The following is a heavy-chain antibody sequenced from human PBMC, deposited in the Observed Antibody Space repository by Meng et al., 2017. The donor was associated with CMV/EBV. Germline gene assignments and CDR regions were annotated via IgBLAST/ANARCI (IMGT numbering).Heavy chain of an antibody. CDR1: GFSVSNNY. D-gene: IGHD2-21*01. V-gene: IGHV3-53*01. J-gene: IGHJ4*01. Sequence: GESLKISCAASGFSVSNNYMSWVRQAPGKGLEWGSVIYDDASTYYADSVKGRFTLSRDNSKNTLYLQMNSLRAEDTAVYYCARHMGDYWGHGTLVTVSS. CDR3: ARHMGDY. CDR2: IYDDAST.